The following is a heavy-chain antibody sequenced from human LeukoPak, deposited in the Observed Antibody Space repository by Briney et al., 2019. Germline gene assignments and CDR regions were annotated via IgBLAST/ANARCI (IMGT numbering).Heavy chain of an antibody. CDR2: IYTSGST. CDR1: GGSISSYY. J-gene: IGHJ6*03. Sequence: SETLSLTCTVSGGSISSYYWSWIRQPAGKGLEWIGRIYTSGSTNYNPSLKSRVTMSVDTSKNQFSLKLSSVTAADTAVYYCARSARLVVVPAAVYYYCYMDVWGKGTTVTVSS. CDR3: ARSARLVVVPAAVYYYCYMDV. V-gene: IGHV4-4*07. D-gene: IGHD2-2*01.